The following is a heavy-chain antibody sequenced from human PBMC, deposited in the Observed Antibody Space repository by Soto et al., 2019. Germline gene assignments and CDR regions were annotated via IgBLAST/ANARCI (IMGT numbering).Heavy chain of an antibody. CDR2: INEDESNT. Sequence: GESLKISCATSGFTFSNYWMHWVRQAPGKGPVWVSRINEDESNTNYADSVKGRFTISRDNAKNTLYLQMNSLRAEDTAVYYCARGLFLDYWGQGTQVTVSS. D-gene: IGHD3-3*01. CDR1: GFTFSNYW. J-gene: IGHJ4*02. V-gene: IGHV3-74*01. CDR3: ARGLFLDY.